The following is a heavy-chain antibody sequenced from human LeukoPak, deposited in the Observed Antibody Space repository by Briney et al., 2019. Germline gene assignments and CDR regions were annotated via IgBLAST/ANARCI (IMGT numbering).Heavy chain of an antibody. Sequence: SETLSLTCTVSGGXISSYYWSWIRQTPGQGLEWLGCIYYSGRTNYNPSIKSRVTMSVDTSKNQFSLKLSSVTAADTAVYYCARDRAPYGSGSYYNYFDYWGQGTLVTVSS. CDR1: GGXISSYY. D-gene: IGHD3-10*01. CDR3: ARDRAPYGSGSYYNYFDY. J-gene: IGHJ4*02. CDR2: IYYSGRT. V-gene: IGHV4-59*12.